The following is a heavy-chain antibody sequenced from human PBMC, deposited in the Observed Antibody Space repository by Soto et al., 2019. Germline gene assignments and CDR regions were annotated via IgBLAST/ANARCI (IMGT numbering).Heavy chain of an antibody. D-gene: IGHD3-22*01. Sequence: QVQLVESGGGVVQPGRSLRLFCAASRFSFSSYAMHWVRQAPGKGLEWVAGTSYDGSNKYYADSVKGRFTISRDNSKNTLYLQMNSLRAGDTAVYYCARGRVDRSGYYFDSWGQGTLVTVSS. CDR3: ARGRVDRSGYYFDS. V-gene: IGHV3-30-3*01. CDR1: RFSFSSYA. J-gene: IGHJ4*02. CDR2: TSYDGSNK.